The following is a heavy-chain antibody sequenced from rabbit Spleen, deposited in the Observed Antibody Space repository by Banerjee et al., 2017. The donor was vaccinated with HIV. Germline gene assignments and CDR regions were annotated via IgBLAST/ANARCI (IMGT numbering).Heavy chain of an antibody. CDR2: INAATAKP. V-gene: IGHV1S45*01. D-gene: IGHD1-1*01. Sequence: QEQLVESGGGLVQPEGSLTLTCKASGFSFGDRDVMCWVRQAPGKGLEWIACINAATAKPVYATWAKGRFTISRTSSTTVTLRMTSLTAADTATYFCARDLVGVIGWNFYLWGQGTLVT. J-gene: IGHJ4*01. CDR3: ARDLVGVIGWNFYL. CDR1: GFSFGDRDV.